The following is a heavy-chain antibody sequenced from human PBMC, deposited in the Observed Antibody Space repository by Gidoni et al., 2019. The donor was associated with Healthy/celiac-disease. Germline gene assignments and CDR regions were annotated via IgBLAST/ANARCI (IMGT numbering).Heavy chain of an antibody. CDR3: AKLLYYYDSSGIDY. Sequence: QVQLVESGGGVVQPGRSLRLSWAASGFTFSSYGMHWVRQAPGKGLEWVAVISYDGSNKYYADSVKGRFTISRDNSKNTLYLQMNSLRAEDTAVYYCAKLLYYYDSSGIDYWGQGTLVTVSS. D-gene: IGHD3-22*01. CDR1: GFTFSSYG. V-gene: IGHV3-30*18. J-gene: IGHJ4*02. CDR2: ISYDGSNK.